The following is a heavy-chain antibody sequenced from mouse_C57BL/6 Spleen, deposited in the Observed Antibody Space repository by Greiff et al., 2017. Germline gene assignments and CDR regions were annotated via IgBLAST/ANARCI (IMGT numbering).Heavy chain of an antibody. D-gene: IGHD1-1*01. Sequence: QVQLQQPGAELVKPGASVKMSCKASGYTFTSYWITWVKQRPGQGLEWIGDIYPGSGSTNYNEKFKSKATLTVDTSSSTAYMQLSSLTSEDSAVYYCASRLGDYGSSHYYAMDYWGQGTSVTGSS. CDR2: IYPGSGST. V-gene: IGHV1-55*01. CDR3: ASRLGDYGSSHYYAMDY. J-gene: IGHJ4*01. CDR1: GYTFTSYW.